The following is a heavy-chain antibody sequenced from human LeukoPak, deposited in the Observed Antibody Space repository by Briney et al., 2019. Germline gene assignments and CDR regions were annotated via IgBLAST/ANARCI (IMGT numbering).Heavy chain of an antibody. CDR1: GFTFSSYA. D-gene: IGHD6-19*01. CDR2: ISGRDDST. Sequence: PGGSLRLSCAASGFTFSSYAMSWVRQAPGKGLEWVSAISGRDDSTYYADSVKGRFTFSRDNSKNTLYLQMNSLRAEDTAVCYCAKLVAVAGRNYWGQGTLVTVSS. CDR3: AKLVAVAGRNY. J-gene: IGHJ4*02. V-gene: IGHV3-23*01.